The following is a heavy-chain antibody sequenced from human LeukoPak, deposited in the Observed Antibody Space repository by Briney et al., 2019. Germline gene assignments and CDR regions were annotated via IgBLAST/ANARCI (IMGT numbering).Heavy chain of an antibody. J-gene: IGHJ5*02. D-gene: IGHD4-11*01. CDR2: IYYSGST. V-gene: IGHV4-34*01. Sequence: PSETLSLTCAVYGGSFSGYYWSWIRQPPGKGLEWIGSIYYSGSTYYNPSLKSRVTISVDTSKNQFSLKLSSVTAADTAVYYCARHHDYSEWFDPWGQGTLVTVSS. CDR1: GGSFSGYY. CDR3: ARHHDYSEWFDP.